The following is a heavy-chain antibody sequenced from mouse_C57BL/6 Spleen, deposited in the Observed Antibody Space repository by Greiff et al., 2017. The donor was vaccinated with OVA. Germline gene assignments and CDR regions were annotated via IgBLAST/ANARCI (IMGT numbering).Heavy chain of an antibody. CDR1: GYSITSGYD. CDR3: AGGDYFDY. CDR2: ISYSGST. Sequence: DVKLVESGPGMVKPSQSLSLPCTVTGYSITSGYDWHWIRHFPGNKLEWMGYISYSGSTNYNPSLKSRISITHDTSKNHFFLKLNSVTTVDTATYYCAGGDYFDYWGQGTTLTVSS. J-gene: IGHJ2*01. V-gene: IGHV3-1*01.